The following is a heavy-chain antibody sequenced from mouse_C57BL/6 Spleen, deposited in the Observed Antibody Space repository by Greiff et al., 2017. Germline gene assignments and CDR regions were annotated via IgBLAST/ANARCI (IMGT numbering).Heavy chain of an antibody. J-gene: IGHJ1*03. CDR3: ARETGYSNWYFDV. CDR2: ISDGGSYT. V-gene: IGHV5-4*01. D-gene: IGHD2-5*01. Sequence: VQLKESGGGLVKPGGSLKLSCAASGFTFSSYAMSWVRQTPEKRLEWVATISDGGSYTYYPDNVKGRFTISRDNAKNNLYLQMSHLKSEDTAMYYCARETGYSNWYFDVWGTGTTVTVSS. CDR1: GFTFSSYA.